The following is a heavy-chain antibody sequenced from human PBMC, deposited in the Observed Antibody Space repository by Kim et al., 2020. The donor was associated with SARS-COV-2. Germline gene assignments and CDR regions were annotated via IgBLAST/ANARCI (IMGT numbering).Heavy chain of an antibody. V-gene: IGHV3-23*03. CDR1: GFTFSSYA. CDR3: AKVPMVRGQSKGHWYFDL. J-gene: IGHJ2*01. CDR2: IYSGGSST. Sequence: GGSLRLSCAASGFTFSSYAMSWVRQAPGKGLEWVSVIYSGGSSTYYADSVKGRFTISRDNSKNTLYLQMNSLRAEDTAVYYCAKVPMVRGQSKGHWYFDLWGRGTLVTVSS. D-gene: IGHD3-10*01.